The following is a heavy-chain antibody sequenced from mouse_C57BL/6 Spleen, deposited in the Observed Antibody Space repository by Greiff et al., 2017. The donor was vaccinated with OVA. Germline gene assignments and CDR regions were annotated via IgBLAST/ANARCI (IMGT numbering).Heavy chain of an antibody. CDR2: IYPGDGDT. J-gene: IGHJ1*03. CDR1: GYAFSSYW. D-gene: IGHD1-1*01. CDR3: ARKGLITTGGYFDV. V-gene: IGHV1-80*01. Sequence: VQLQQSGAELVKPGASVKISCKASGYAFSSYWMNWVKQRPGKGLEWIGQIYPGDGDTNYNGKFKGKATLTADKSSSTAYMQLSSLTSEDSAVYFCARKGLITTGGYFDVWGTGTTVTVSS.